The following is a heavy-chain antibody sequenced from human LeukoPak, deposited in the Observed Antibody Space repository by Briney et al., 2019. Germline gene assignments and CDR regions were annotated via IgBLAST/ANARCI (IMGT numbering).Heavy chain of an antibody. J-gene: IGHJ5*02. V-gene: IGHV1-69*05. D-gene: IGHD2-2*01. CDR1: GYTFTSYG. CDR2: IIPIFGTA. Sequence: ASVKVSCKASGYTFTSYGISWVRQAPGQGLEWMGGIIPIFGTANYAQKFQGRVTITTDESTSTAYMELSSLRSEDTAVYYCAREKSDIVVVPAAMAFDPWGQGTLVTVSS. CDR3: AREKSDIVVVPAAMAFDP.